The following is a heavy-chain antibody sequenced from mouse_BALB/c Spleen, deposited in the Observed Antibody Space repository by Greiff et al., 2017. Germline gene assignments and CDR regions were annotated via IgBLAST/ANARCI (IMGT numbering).Heavy chain of an antibody. V-gene: IGHV5-9-1*01. D-gene: IGHD2-3*01. CDR2: ISSGGSYT. CDR1: GFTFSSYA. J-gene: IGHJ3*01. CDR3: ARPDDIYYWFAY. Sequence: DVMLVESGGGLVKPGGSLKLSCAASGFTFSSYAMSWVRQTPEKRLEWVATISSGGSYTYYPDSVKGRFTISRDNAKNTLYLQMSSLRSEDTAMYYCARPDDIYYWFAYWGQGTLVTVSA.